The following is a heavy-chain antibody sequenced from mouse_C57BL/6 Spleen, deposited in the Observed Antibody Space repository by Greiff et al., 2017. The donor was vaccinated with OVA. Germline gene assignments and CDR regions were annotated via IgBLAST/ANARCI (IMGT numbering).Heavy chain of an antibody. J-gene: IGHJ1*03. CDR1: GFAFSSYA. CDR3: ARDYYGSSYHWYFDV. V-gene: IGHV5-4*01. D-gene: IGHD1-1*01. Sequence: EVKVVESGGGLVKPGGSLKLSCAASGFAFSSYAMSWVRQTPEKRLEWVATISDGGSYTYYPDNVKGRFTISRDNAKNNLYLQMSHLKSEDTAMYYCARDYYGSSYHWYFDVWSTGTTVTVSS. CDR2: ISDGGSYT.